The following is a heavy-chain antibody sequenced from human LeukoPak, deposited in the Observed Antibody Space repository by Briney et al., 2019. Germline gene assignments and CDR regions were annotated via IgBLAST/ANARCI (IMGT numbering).Heavy chain of an antibody. V-gene: IGHV4-39*01. CDR2: IYYSGTT. J-gene: IGHJ4*02. CDR3: ARRGDILTDYAFDY. Sequence: SETLSLTCSVSGVSINSNSHHWDWIRQAPGKGLEWIGNIYYSGTTSYNPSLKSRVTISVDTSKNQFSLRLSSVTAADTAVYYCARRGDILTDYAFDYWGQGTLVTVSS. CDR1: GVSINSNSHH. D-gene: IGHD3-9*01.